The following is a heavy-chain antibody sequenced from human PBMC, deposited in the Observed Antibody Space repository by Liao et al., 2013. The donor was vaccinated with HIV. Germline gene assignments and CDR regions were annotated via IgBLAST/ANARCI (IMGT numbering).Heavy chain of an antibody. CDR2: INHSGST. J-gene: IGHJ4*02. V-gene: IGHV4-34*01. CDR1: GGSFSGYY. CDR3: AREGQLVFDY. D-gene: IGHD6-6*01. Sequence: QVQLQQWGAGLLKPSETLSLTCAVYGGSFSGYYWSWIRQPPGKGLEWIGEINHSGSTNYNPSLKSRVTISVDTSKNQFSLKLSSVTAADTAVYYCAREGQLVFDYWGQGTLGHRSP.